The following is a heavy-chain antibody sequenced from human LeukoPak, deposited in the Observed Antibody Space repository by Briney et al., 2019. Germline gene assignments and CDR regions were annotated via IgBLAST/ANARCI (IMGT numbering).Heavy chain of an antibody. Sequence: SVKVSCKASGGTFSSYAISWVRQAPGQGLEWMGRIIPIFGTANYAQKCQGRVTITTDESTSTAYMELSSLRSEDTAVYYCAEGFLGYYYMDVWGKGTTVTVSS. D-gene: IGHD3-3*01. CDR2: IIPIFGTA. J-gene: IGHJ6*03. V-gene: IGHV1-69*05. CDR3: AEGFLGYYYMDV. CDR1: GGTFSSYA.